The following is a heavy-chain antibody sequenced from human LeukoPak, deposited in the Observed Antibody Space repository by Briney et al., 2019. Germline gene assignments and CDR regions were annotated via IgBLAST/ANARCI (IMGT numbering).Heavy chain of an antibody. CDR3: ARGFYASGSYFHH. D-gene: IGHD3-10*01. CDR1: GFTFSDYY. CDR2: ISSGGSYI. V-gene: IGHV3-11*06. Sequence: GGSLRLSCAASGFTFSDYYMNWTRQAPGKGLEWVSYISSGGSYIEYADSVKGRFTISRDNAKKSLYLQMNSLRAEDTAVYYCARGFYASGSYFHHWGQGTLVTVSS. J-gene: IGHJ1*01.